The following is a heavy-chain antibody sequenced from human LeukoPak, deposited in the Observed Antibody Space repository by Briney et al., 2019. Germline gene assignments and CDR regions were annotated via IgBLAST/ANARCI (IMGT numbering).Heavy chain of an antibody. V-gene: IGHV3-74*01. Sequence: GGSLRLSCVASGFTFNTYWIHWVRQGPGQGLVWVSLISADGTTTTYAGSVQGRFTVSRDNAKNTLYLQMNSLKTEDTAVYYCTTDSVAGTLDYWGQGTLVTVSS. J-gene: IGHJ4*02. CDR3: TTDSVAGTLDY. D-gene: IGHD6-19*01. CDR2: ISADGTTT. CDR1: GFTFNTYW.